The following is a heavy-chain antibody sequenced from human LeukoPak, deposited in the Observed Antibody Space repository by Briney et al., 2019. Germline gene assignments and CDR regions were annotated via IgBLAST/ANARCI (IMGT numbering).Heavy chain of an antibody. V-gene: IGHV1-2*02. J-gene: IGHJ4*02. CDR2: INPSSGGT. CDR1: GYTFTDYY. CDR3: ARRSLYGDNDY. Sequence: ASVKVSCKASGYTFTDYYVHWVRQAPGQGLEWMGWINPSSGGTNSAQQFQGRVTMARDTSTSTAYMELSRLTSDDTAMYYCARRSLYGDNDYWGQGTLVTVSS. D-gene: IGHD4-23*01.